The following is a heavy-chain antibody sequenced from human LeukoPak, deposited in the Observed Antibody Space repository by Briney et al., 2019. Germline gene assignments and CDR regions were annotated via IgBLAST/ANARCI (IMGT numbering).Heavy chain of an antibody. D-gene: IGHD6-13*01. CDR2: IKQDGSEK. CDR3: ARGDRGTAAGNNWFNP. Sequence: GGSLRLSCAASGFTFSSYWMSWVRQAPGKGLEWVANIKQDGSEKYYVDSVKGRFTISRDNAKNSLYLQMNSLRVEDTAVYYCARGDRGTAAGNNWFNPWGQGTLVTVSS. CDR1: GFTFSSYW. V-gene: IGHV3-7*01. J-gene: IGHJ5*02.